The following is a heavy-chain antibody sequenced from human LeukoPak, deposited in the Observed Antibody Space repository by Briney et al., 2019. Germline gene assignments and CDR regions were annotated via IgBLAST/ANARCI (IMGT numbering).Heavy chain of an antibody. CDR2: MYYTGSS. V-gene: IGHV4-59*01. J-gene: IGHJ6*03. CDR1: GGSISTYF. Sequence: HSETLSLTCSVSGGSISTYFWTWIRQAPGKGLEWIGYMYYTGSSNYNPSLESRVAISIDTSKNQFSLKLTSVTPADTAVYYCARGGYRSYYYVDVWGKGTTVIVSS. CDR3: ARGGYRSYYYVDV. D-gene: IGHD3-16*02.